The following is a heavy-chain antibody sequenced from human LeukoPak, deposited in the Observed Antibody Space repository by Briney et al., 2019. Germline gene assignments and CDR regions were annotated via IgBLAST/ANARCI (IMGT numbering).Heavy chain of an antibody. CDR1: GASISGSSYY. CDR2: IYYSGST. CDR3: ARDISDGAAAGTTLGY. V-gene: IGHV4-39*07. Sequence: SETLSLTCAVSGASISGSSYYWGWIRQPPGKGLEWIGSIYYSGSTYYNPSLKSRVTISVDTSKNQFSLKLSSVTAADTAVYYCARDISDGAAAGTTLGYWGQGTLVTVSS. J-gene: IGHJ4*02. D-gene: IGHD6-13*01.